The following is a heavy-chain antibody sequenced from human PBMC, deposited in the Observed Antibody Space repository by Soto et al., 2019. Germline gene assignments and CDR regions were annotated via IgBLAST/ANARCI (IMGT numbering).Heavy chain of an antibody. CDR1: GFTVGSAW. V-gene: IGHV3-15*07. CDR3: TSGPQRAQTGEMARS. CDR2: IKSKGDGGTT. J-gene: IGHJ5*02. Sequence: EVQLVESGGGLVKPGGSLRLGCEVSGFTVGSAWMDWVRQAPGKGLVWVGRIKSKGDGGTTDYAEPVKCRSTIAIDDSNNTLYLQMESLKTEDAAVYYCTSGPQRAQTGEMARSWGQGTLVTVSS. D-gene: IGHD1-1*01.